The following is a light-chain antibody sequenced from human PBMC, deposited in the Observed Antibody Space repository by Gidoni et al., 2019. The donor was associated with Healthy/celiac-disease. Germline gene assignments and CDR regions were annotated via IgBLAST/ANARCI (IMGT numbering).Light chain of an antibody. CDR3: YSTDSSGNHRGV. J-gene: IGLJ3*02. CDR1: ALPQKY. V-gene: IGLV3-10*01. CDR2: EDS. Sequence: SHELTQPPSVSVSPGQTARITCSGDALPQKYAYWYQQKSGQAPVLVIYEDSKRPSGIPERFSGSSSGTMATLTISGAQVEDEADYYCYSTDSSGNHRGVFGGGTKLTVL.